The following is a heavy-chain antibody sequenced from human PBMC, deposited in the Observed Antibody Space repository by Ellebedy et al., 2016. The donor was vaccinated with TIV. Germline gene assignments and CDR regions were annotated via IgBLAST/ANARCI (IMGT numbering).Heavy chain of an antibody. J-gene: IGHJ5*02. CDR3: ARAKDGIEWFDP. CDR1: GYSISSGYY. D-gene: IGHD1-26*01. V-gene: IGHV4-38-2*02. Sequence: SETLSLTXTVSGYSISSGYYWGWIRQPPGKGLEWIGSIYHSGSTYYNPSLKSRVTISVDTSKNQFSLKLSSVTAADTAVYYCARAKDGIEWFDPWGQGTLVTVSS. CDR2: IYHSGST.